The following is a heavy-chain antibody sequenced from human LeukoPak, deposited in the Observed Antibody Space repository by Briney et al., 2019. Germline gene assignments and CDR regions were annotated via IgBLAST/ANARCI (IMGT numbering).Heavy chain of an antibody. Sequence: SETLSLTCTVSNGSISSFYWTWIRQPPGKGLEWIGYIYYAGTTDYNPSLKSRVTISVDTSKNQFSLKLSSVTAADTAVYYCERGYGRYFDYWGQGTLVTVSS. V-gene: IGHV4-59*01. J-gene: IGHJ4*02. D-gene: IGHD5-18*01. CDR3: ERGYGRYFDY. CDR1: NGSISSFY. CDR2: IYYAGTT.